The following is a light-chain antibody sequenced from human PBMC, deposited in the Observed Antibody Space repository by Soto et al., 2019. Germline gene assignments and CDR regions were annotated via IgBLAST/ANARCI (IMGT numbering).Light chain of an antibody. CDR2: EGS. CDR3: CSYAGSSTYV. J-gene: IGLJ1*01. Sequence: QSALTQPASVSGSPGQSITISCTGTSSDVGTYNLVSWYQHHPGKAPKLMIYEGSKRPSGVSNRFSGSKSGNTASLTISGLQAEDEADYYCCSYAGSSTYVFVTGTTLTVL. CDR1: SSDVGTYNL. V-gene: IGLV2-23*01.